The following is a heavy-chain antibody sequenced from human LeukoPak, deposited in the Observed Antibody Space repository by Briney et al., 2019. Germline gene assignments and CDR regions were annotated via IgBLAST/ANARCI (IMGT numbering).Heavy chain of an antibody. Sequence: GGSLRLSCAASGFTFSSYAMSSVRQAPGKGLEWVSAISGSGGSTYYADSVKGRFTISRDNSKNTLYLQMNSLRAEDTAVYYCAKDPPHTVTTIAGDYWGQGTLVSFAS. CDR2: ISGSGGST. CDR1: GFTFSSYA. CDR3: AKDPPHTVTTIAGDY. D-gene: IGHD4-17*01. J-gene: IGHJ4*02. V-gene: IGHV3-23*01.